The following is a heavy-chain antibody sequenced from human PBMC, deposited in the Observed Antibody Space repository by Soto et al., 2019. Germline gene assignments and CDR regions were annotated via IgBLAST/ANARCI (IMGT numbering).Heavy chain of an antibody. J-gene: IGHJ6*02. CDR3: ARSVLGNYYYYGMDF. Sequence: ASVKVSCKASGGTFSSYAISWVRQAPGQGLEWMGGIIPIFGTANYAQKFQGRVTITADKSTSTAYMELSSLRSEDTAVYYCARSVLGNYYYYGMDFWGQGTTVTVSS. CDR1: GGTFSSYA. V-gene: IGHV1-69*06. CDR2: IIPIFGTA. D-gene: IGHD1-26*01.